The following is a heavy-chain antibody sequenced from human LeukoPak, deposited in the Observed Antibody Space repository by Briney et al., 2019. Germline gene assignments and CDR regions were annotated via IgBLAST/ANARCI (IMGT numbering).Heavy chain of an antibody. D-gene: IGHD6-13*01. Sequence: GGSLRLSCAASGFTFSSYAMSWVRQAPGKGLEWVSAISGSGGRTYYADSVKGRFTISRDNSKNTLYLQMNSLRAEDTAVYYCACIAAAGSLFGYWGQGTLVTVSS. V-gene: IGHV3-23*01. J-gene: IGHJ4*02. CDR2: ISGSGGRT. CDR1: GFTFSSYA. CDR3: ACIAAAGSLFGY.